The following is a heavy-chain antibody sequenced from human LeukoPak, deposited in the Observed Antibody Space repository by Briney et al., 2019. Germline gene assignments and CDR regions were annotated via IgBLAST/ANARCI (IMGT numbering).Heavy chain of an antibody. V-gene: IGHV4-59*08. CDR3: ARYGSGSYSDDHFQH. D-gene: IGHD3-10*01. J-gene: IGHJ1*01. CDR1: GGSISSYY. Sequence: PSETLSLTCTVSGGSISSYYWSCIRQPPGKGLEWIGFIYYSGSTKYNPSLKSRVTISVDTSKNQFSLKLTSETAADTAVYYCARYGSGSYSDDHFQHWGQGTLVTVSS. CDR2: IYYSGST.